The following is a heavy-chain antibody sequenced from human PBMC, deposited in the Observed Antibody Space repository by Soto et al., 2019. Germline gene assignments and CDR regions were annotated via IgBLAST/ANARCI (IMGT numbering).Heavy chain of an antibody. V-gene: IGHV4-59*02. CDR3: ARDRSDISNSFDAFDI. CDR2: IFYNGGT. J-gene: IGHJ3*02. CDR1: GDSVSSYC. D-gene: IGHD3-9*01. Sequence: SETLSLTCTVSGDSVSSYCWSWIRQSPGKGLQWIGYIFYNGGTAYNPSLKSRVTMSLDMSKKQFSLKLTSVTAADTAVYYCARDRSDISNSFDAFDIWGQGTMVTVS.